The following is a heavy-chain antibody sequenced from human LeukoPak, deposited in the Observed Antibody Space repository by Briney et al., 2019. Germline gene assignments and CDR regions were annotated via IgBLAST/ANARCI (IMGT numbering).Heavy chain of an antibody. CDR1: GGSISNSSYY. V-gene: IGHV4-39*07. D-gene: IGHD5-18*01. J-gene: IGHJ4*02. CDR2: IYYSGST. Sequence: SETLSLTCTVSGGSISNSSYYWGWIRQPPGKGLEWIGSIYYSGSTYYSPSLKSRVTISVDTSKNQFSLKLSSVTAADTAVYYCAREAGGYSYGIDYWGQGTLVTVSS. CDR3: AREAGGYSYGIDY.